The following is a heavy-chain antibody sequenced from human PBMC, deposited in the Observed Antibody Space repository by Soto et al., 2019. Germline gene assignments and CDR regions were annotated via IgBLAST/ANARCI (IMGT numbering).Heavy chain of an antibody. CDR3: ASIDSSGFIFDY. CDR2: IYHSGST. CDR1: GYSISSGYY. D-gene: IGHD3-22*01. J-gene: IGHJ4*02. Sequence: PSETLSLTCAVSGYSISSGYYWGWIRQPPGKGLEWIGSIYHSGSTYYNPSLKSRVTISVDTSKNQFSLKLSSVTAADTAVYYCASIDSSGFIFDYWGQGTLVTVSS. V-gene: IGHV4-38-2*01.